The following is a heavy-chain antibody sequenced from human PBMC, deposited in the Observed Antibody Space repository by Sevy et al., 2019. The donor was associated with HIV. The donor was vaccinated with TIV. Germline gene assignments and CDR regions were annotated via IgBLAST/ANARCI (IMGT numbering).Heavy chain of an antibody. CDR2: ISSSSSTI. CDR1: GFTFSSYS. CDR3: ARVPSTGRYGMDV. V-gene: IGHV3-48*01. Sequence: GGSLRLSCAASGFTFSSYSMNWVRQAPGKELEWVSYISSSSSTIYYADSVRGRFTISRDNAKNSLYLQMNSLRADDTAVYYCARVPSTGRYGMDVWGQGTTVTVSS. J-gene: IGHJ6*02. D-gene: IGHD3-10*01.